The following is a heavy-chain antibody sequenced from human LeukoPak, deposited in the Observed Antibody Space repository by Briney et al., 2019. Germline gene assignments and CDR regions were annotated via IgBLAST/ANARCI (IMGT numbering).Heavy chain of an antibody. V-gene: IGHV3-23*01. J-gene: IGHJ5*02. CDR3: AKEPREYCSSTSCPNWIDP. CDR1: GFTFSSYA. CDR2: IGASGGTT. Sequence: GGSLRLSCAASGFTFSSYAMSWVRQAPGKGLEWVSAIGASGGTTYYADSVKGRFTISRDNSKNTLYLQTSSLRAEDTAVYYCAKEPREYCSSTSCPNWIDPWGQGTLVTVSS. D-gene: IGHD2-2*01.